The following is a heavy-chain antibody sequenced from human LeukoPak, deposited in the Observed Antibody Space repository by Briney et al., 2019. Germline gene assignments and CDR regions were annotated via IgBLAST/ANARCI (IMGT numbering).Heavy chain of an antibody. J-gene: IGHJ4*01. CDR2: INNDGSSA. Sequence: PGGSLRLSCAASGFTFSSYWMHWVRQTPGKGLIYISRINNDGSSANYADSVKGRFTMSRDNAKNSLYLQMNSLRAEDTAVYYCARELGHCGGDCNDYWGQGTLVTVSS. V-gene: IGHV3-74*01. CDR3: ARELGHCGGDCNDY. CDR1: GFTFSSYW. D-gene: IGHD2-21*02.